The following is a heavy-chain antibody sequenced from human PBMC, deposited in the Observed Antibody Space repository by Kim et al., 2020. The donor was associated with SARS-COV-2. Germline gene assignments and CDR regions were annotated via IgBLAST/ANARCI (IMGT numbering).Heavy chain of an antibody. CDR1: GFTFSSYS. CDR3: ARDRGGLGRDAFDI. V-gene: IGHV3-21*01. Sequence: GGSLRLSCAASGFTFSSYSMNWVRQAPGKGLEWVSSISSSSSYIYYADSVKGRFTISRDNAKNSLYLQMNSLRAEDTAVYYCARDRGGLGRDAFDIWGQGTMVTVSS. CDR2: ISSSSSYI. J-gene: IGHJ3*02. D-gene: IGHD3-16*01.